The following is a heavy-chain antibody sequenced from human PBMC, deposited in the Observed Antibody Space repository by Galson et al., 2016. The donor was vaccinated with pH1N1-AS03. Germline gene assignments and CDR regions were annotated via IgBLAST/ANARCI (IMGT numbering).Heavy chain of an antibody. J-gene: IGHJ4*02. CDR2: ISARGGDT. CDR3: ARRSPWESYYFDY. D-gene: IGHD1-26*01. V-gene: IGHV3-23*01. CDR1: GFSFNTFA. Sequence: SLRLSCAASGFSFNTFAMSWVRQVQGKGLEWVSSISARGGDTYYADSVKGRFTISRDNSRNTLYLQMNSLRAEDAAVYYCARRSPWESYYFDYWGQGTLVTVSS.